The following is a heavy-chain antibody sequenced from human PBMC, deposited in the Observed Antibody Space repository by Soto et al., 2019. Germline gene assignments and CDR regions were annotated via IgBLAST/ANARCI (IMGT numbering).Heavy chain of an antibody. CDR1: GYNCIAQH. CDR2: MNPNSGGS. J-gene: IGHJ3*01. D-gene: IGHD1-7*01. V-gene: IGHV1-2*02. CDR3: ARERHLNSPSDAFDL. Sequence: QVHLVQSGAEVKKPGASVKVSCMASGYNCIAQHIHWVRQAPGLGVAWMGKMNPNSGGSDYAQEIQGRVTVTRDTSISTFYMELTSLKSDDTAVYYCARERHLNSPSDAFDLWGQGTRVIVSS.